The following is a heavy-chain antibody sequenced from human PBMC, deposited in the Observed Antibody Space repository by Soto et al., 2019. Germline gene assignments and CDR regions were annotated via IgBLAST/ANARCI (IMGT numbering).Heavy chain of an antibody. CDR3: ARGIRFLEWFKTTPWFDP. V-gene: IGHV4-34*01. D-gene: IGHD3-3*01. J-gene: IGHJ5*02. CDR1: GGSFSGYY. Sequence: SETLSLTCAVYGGSFSGYYWSWIRQPPGKGLEWIGEINHSGSTNYNPSLESRVTISVDTSKNQFSLKLSSVTAADTAVYYCARGIRFLEWFKTTPWFDPWGQGTLVTVSS. CDR2: INHSGST.